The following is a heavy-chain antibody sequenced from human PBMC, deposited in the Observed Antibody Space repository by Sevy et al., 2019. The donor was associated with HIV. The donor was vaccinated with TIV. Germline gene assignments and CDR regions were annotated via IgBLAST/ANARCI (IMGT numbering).Heavy chain of an antibody. CDR2: IWHDGKNK. V-gene: IGHV3-33*01. J-gene: IGHJ6*02. D-gene: IGHD6-19*01. CDR1: GFTFRNYG. CDR3: ATYQCKDAPMDV. Sequence: GGYLRLSCVASGFTFRNYGMHCVRQAPGKGLEWVAVIWHDGKNKKYAESVKGRFTIFRDNSKNTLYLEMNSLRLEETAVFYCATYQCKDAPMDVWGQGTMVTVSS.